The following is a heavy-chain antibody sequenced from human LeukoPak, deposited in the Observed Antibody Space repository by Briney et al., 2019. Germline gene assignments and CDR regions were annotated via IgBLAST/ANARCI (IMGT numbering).Heavy chain of an antibody. V-gene: IGHV1-2*02. J-gene: IGHJ5*02. Sequence: ASVKVCCKASGYTFTGYYMHWVRQAPGQGLEWMGWINPNSGGTNYAQKFQGRVTMTRDTSISTAYMELSRLRSDDTAVYYCARDRRYCSSTSCHQPFDPWGQGTLVTVSS. CDR1: GYTFTGYY. CDR2: INPNSGGT. CDR3: ARDRRYCSSTSCHQPFDP. D-gene: IGHD2-2*01.